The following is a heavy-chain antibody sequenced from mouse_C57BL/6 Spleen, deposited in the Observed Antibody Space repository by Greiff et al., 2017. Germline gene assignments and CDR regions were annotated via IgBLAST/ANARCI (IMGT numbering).Heavy chain of an antibody. V-gene: IGHV5-4*01. CDR2: ISDGGSYT. CDR3: ARDLITTVVAPY. J-gene: IGHJ3*01. Sequence: EVKVVESGGGLVKPGGSLKLSCAASGFTFSSYAMSWVRQTPEKRLEWVATISDGGSYTYYPDNVKGRFTISRDNAKNNLYLQMSHLKSEDTAMYYCARDLITTVVAPYWGQGTLVTVSA. D-gene: IGHD1-1*01. CDR1: GFTFSSYA.